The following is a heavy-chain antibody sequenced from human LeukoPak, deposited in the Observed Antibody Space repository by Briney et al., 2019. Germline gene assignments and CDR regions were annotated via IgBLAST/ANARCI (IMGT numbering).Heavy chain of an antibody. CDR1: GGTFSSYA. Sequence: SVKVSCKASGGTFSSYAISWVQQAPGQGLEWMGRITPILGIANYAQKFQGRVTITADKSTSTAYMELSSLRSEDTAVYYCARRAYPPGYYYYYGMDFWGQGTTVTVSS. J-gene: IGHJ6*02. CDR2: ITPILGIA. CDR3: ARRAYPPGYYYYYGMDF. V-gene: IGHV1-69*04.